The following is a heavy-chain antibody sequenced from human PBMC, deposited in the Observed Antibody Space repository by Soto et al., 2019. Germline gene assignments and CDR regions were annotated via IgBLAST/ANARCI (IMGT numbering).Heavy chain of an antibody. V-gene: IGHV4-30-2*01. D-gene: IGHD5-12*01. Sequence: TLSLTCAVSGGSISSGGYSWSWIRQPPGKGLEWIGYIYHSGSTYYNPSLKSRVTISVDRSKNQFSLKLSSVTAADTAVYYCAAGGGLPRYFCDQGTLVTVSS. CDR1: GGSISSGGYS. CDR2: IYHSGST. CDR3: AAGGGLPRYF. J-gene: IGHJ4*02.